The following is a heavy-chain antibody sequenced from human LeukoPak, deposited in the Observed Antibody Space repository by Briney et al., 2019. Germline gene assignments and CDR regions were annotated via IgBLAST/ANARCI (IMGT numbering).Heavy chain of an antibody. CDR3: AKMTDSGSPGGFDP. CDR1: GFTFSSYG. D-gene: IGHD1-26*01. CDR2: ISGSGDST. V-gene: IGHV3-23*01. Sequence: GGSLTLSCAASGFTFSSYGMSWVRQPPGKGLDWVSLISGSGDSTYYADSVKGWFTSSRDNSKNTLYRQMKSLRAEDTALYYCAKMTDSGSPGGFDPWEQGTLVTVSS. J-gene: IGHJ5*02.